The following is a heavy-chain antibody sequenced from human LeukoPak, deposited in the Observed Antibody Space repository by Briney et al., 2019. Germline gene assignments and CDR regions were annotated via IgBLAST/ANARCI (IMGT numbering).Heavy chain of an antibody. D-gene: IGHD2-2*01. V-gene: IGHV3-23*01. CDR3: AHGTMYQLDY. CDR2: IIGGAGST. Sequence: GGSLRLSCAASGFSFSSHGMSWVRQAPGKGLEWVSGIIGGAGSTYYADSVKGRFTISGDNSKNTLFLQMNSLRAEDTAVYYCAHGTMYQLDYWGQGTLVTVSS. J-gene: IGHJ4*02. CDR1: GFSFSSHG.